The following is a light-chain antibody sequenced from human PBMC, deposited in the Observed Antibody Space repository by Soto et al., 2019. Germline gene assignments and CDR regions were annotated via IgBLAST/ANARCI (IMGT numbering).Light chain of an antibody. CDR1: QSVSSN. Sequence: EIVMTQSPATLSVSPGERATLSCRASQSVSSNLAWYQQKPGQAPRLLIYGASTRATGIPARFSGSGSGTEFTLTISSLQSEDSAVYYCQQYNNWPIFGGGTKVDIK. J-gene: IGKJ4*01. CDR2: GAS. CDR3: QQYNNWPI. V-gene: IGKV3-15*01.